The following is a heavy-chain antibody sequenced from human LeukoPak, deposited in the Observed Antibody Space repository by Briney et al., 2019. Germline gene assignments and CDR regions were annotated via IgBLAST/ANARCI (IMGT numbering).Heavy chain of an antibody. J-gene: IGHJ4*02. V-gene: IGHV1-8*01. CDR3: AASTPYSSSTLPDY. CDR1: GYTFTSYD. Sequence: ASVKVSCKASGYTFTSYDINWVRQATGQGLEWMGWMNPNSGNTGYAQKFQGRVTMTRNTSISTAYMELSSLRSEDTAVYYCAASTPYSSSTLPDYWGQGTLVTVSS. CDR2: MNPNSGNT. D-gene: IGHD6-6*01.